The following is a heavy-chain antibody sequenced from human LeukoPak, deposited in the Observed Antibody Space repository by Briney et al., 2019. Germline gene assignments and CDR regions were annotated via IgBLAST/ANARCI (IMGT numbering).Heavy chain of an antibody. CDR3: ARYPVVVVPAAITDFDY. CDR2: MNPNSGGT. D-gene: IGHD2-2*01. J-gene: IGHJ4*02. V-gene: IGHV1-2*02. CDR1: GYTFTSYD. Sequence: ASVKVSCKASGYTFTSYDINWVRQATGQGLEWMGWMNPNSGGTNYAQKFQGRVTMTRDTSISTAYMELSRLRSDDTAVYYCARYPVVVVPAAITDFDYWGQGTLVTVSS.